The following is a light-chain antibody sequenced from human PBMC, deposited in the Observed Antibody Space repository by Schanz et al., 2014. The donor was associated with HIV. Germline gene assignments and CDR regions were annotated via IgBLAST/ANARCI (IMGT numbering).Light chain of an antibody. V-gene: IGLV2-14*03. CDR1: SSDVGADNS. CDR3: NSYSHSNTYV. J-gene: IGLJ1*01. Sequence: QSALTQPASVSGSPGQSITISCTGTSSDVGADNSVSWYQLHPGRAPRLLVYDVTYRPSGVSNRFSGSKSGNTASLTISGLQPEDEADYYCNSYSHSNTYVFGSGTKLTVL. CDR2: DVT.